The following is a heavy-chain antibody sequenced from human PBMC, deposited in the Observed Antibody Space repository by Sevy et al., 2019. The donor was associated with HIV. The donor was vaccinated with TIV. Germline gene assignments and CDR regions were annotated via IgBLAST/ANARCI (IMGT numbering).Heavy chain of an antibody. CDR1: GFTLNSYW. J-gene: IGHJ4*02. Sequence: GGSLRLSCVASGFTLNSYWMSWVRQAPGKGLEWVANIKQDGSVKYYVNSVKGRFTISRDNARNLLYLQMNSLRVEDTALYYCVRAIAADGSFWGQETLVTVS. CDR3: VRAIAADGSF. CDR2: IKQDGSVK. V-gene: IGHV3-7*01. D-gene: IGHD6-13*01.